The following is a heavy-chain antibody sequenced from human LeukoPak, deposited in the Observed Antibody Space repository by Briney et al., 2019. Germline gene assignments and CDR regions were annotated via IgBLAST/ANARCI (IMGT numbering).Heavy chain of an antibody. CDR3: ARGLRGYDFWSGPFPNYYYYGMDV. CDR2: ISAYNGNT. Sequence: ASVKVSCKTSGYTFTSYGISWVRQAPGQGLEWMGWISAYNGNTNYAQKLQGRVTMTTDTSTSTAYMELRSLRSDDTAVYYCARGLRGYDFWSGPFPNYYYYGMDVWGQGTTVTVSS. CDR1: GYTFTSYG. D-gene: IGHD3-3*01. V-gene: IGHV1-18*01. J-gene: IGHJ6*02.